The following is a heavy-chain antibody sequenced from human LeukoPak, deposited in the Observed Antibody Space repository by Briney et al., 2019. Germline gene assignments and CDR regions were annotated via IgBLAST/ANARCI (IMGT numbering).Heavy chain of an antibody. CDR1: GFTFSSYG. CDR2: VSHDGSHS. D-gene: IGHD2-2*01. J-gene: IGHJ4*02. V-gene: IGHV3-7*01. CDR3: ATYFRAALCSGPSRPITRFDY. Sequence: PGGSLRLSCAASGFTFSSYGMHWVRQAPEKGPEWVASVSHDGSHSYYVDSVKGRFTISRDNAKNSLYLQMNSLRAEDTAMYYCATYFRAALCSGPSRPITRFDYWGQGTLATVSS.